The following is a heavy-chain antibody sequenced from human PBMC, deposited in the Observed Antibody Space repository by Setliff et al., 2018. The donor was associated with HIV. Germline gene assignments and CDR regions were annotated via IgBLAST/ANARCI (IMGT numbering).Heavy chain of an antibody. D-gene: IGHD2-15*01. CDR2: ISAYKGNT. J-gene: IGHJ3*02. Sequence: SVKVSCKASGYTFSSFGISWVRQAPGQGLEWMGWISAYKGNTNYAQKLQGRVTMTTDTYTSTAYMELRSLRSDDKAVYYCARAGYWLGYDAFDIWGQGTMVTVSS. CDR1: GYTFSSFG. CDR3: ARAGYWLGYDAFDI. V-gene: IGHV1-18*01.